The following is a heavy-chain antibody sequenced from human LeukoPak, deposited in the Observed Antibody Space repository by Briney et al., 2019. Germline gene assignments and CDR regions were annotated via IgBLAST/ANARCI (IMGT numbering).Heavy chain of an antibody. V-gene: IGHV3-30*18. CDR2: ISYDGSNK. D-gene: IGHD6-19*01. J-gene: IGHJ6*02. CDR3: AKVTSGWYYYYGMDV. Sequence: PGGSLRLSCAASGFTFSSYGMHWVRQAPGKGLEWVAVISYDGSNKYYADSVKGRFTISRDNSKNTLYLQMNSLRAEDTAVYYCAKVTSGWYYYYGMDVWGQGTTVTVSS. CDR1: GFTFSSYG.